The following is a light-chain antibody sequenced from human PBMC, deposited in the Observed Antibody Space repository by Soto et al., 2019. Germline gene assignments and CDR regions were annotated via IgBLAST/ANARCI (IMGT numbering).Light chain of an antibody. J-gene: IGKJ5*01. V-gene: IGKV1-39*01. CDR1: QSISTY. CDR3: QQSYTTTT. Sequence: DIKMTQSPSSLSASVGDRVTITCRAGQSISTYLNWYQQKPGKAPKLLIYAASTLQGGVPSRFSGSGSGTYFTLTISSLQPEDFATYYCQQSYTTTTFGQGTRLEIK. CDR2: AAS.